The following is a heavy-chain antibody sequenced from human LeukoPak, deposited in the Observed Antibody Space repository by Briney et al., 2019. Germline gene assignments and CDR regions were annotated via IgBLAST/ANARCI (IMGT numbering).Heavy chain of an antibody. CDR1: GYTFISYD. V-gene: IGHV1-8*01. Sequence: ASVEVSCKAFGYTFISYDINWVRQATGQGLEWMGWMNLNSGDTGYAQKFQGRVTMTRNTSITTAYMELSSLRSEDTAVYYCARGLGSSWDDAFDIWGQGTTVTVSS. D-gene: IGHD6-13*01. J-gene: IGHJ3*02. CDR2: MNLNSGDT. CDR3: ARGLGSSWDDAFDI.